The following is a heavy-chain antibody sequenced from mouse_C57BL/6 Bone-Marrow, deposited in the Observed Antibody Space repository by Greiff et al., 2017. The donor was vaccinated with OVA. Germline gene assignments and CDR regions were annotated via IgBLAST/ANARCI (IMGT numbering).Heavy chain of an antibody. V-gene: IGHV5-17*01. D-gene: IGHD1-1*01. CDR1: GFTFSDYG. CDR3: ASLYYYGSSYVWFAY. CDR2: ISSGSSTI. J-gene: IGHJ3*01. Sequence: EVQGVESGGGLVKPGGSLKLSCAASGFTFSDYGMHWVRQAPEKGLEWVAYISSGSSTIYYADTVKGRFTISRDNAKNTLFLQMTSLRSEDTAMYYCASLYYYGSSYVWFAYWGQGTLVTVSA.